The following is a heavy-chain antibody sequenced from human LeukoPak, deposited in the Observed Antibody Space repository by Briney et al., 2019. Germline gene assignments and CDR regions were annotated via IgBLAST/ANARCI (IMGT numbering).Heavy chain of an antibody. D-gene: IGHD6-19*01. CDR1: GGSISSYH. Sequence: SETLSLTCTVSGGSISSYHWSWIRQPPGKGLEWIGYIYYSGSTNYNPSLKSRVAISVDTSKNQFSLKLSSVTAADTAVYYCARGLSIAVAGLPRNNWFDPWGQGTLVTVSS. CDR2: IYYSGST. J-gene: IGHJ5*02. V-gene: IGHV4-59*01. CDR3: ARGLSIAVAGLPRNNWFDP.